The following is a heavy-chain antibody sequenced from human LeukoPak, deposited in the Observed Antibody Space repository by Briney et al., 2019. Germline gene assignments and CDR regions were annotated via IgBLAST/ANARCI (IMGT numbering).Heavy chain of an antibody. J-gene: IGHJ4*02. CDR2: ISSGGRT. CDR3: ARVVQRRTTGDIFGRYFDF. CDR1: GGSFSGYY. Sequence: PSETLSLTCAVYGGSFSGYYWTWIRQSPVKGLEWIGEISSGGRTNDNSSLKSRVSISVDTSKSQFSLNLSSVTAADTAVYYCARVVQRRTTGDIFGRYFDFWGQGTLVTVSS. D-gene: IGHD3-3*02. V-gene: IGHV4-34*01.